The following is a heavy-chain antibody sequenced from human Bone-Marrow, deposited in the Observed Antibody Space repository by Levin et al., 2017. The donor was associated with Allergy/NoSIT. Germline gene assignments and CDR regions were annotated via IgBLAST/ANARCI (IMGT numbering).Heavy chain of an antibody. CDR2: ISRSGDDT. D-gene: IGHD2/OR15-2a*01. CDR1: GFTFSSYA. CDR3: AFSMPHHYYHGMDV. Sequence: SCVASGFTFSSYAMSWVRQAPGKGLEWVSSISRSGDDTYYADSVKGRFTSSRDNSRSTLYLQMNSLRAEDSAVYYCAFSMPHHYYHGMDVWGQGTTVTVSS. V-gene: IGHV3-23*01. J-gene: IGHJ6*02.